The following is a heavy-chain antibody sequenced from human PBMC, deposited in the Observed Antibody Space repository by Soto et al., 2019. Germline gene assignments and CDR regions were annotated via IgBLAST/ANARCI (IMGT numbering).Heavy chain of an antibody. D-gene: IGHD5-18*01. Sequence: SETLSLTCTVSGGSSSSYYWSWIRQPPGKGLEWIGYIYYSGSTNYNPSLKRRVTISVDASKPQFSLKLSSVTAADSAVYYCARYPNNYGYGFVYWCRGTLGTVSS. V-gene: IGHV4-59*01. CDR3: ARYPNNYGYGFVY. CDR2: IYYSGST. CDR1: GGSSSSYY. J-gene: IGHJ4*02.